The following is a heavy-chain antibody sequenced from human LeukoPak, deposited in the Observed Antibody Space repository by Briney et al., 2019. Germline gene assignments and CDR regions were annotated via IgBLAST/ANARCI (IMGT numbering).Heavy chain of an antibody. J-gene: IGHJ4*02. V-gene: IGHV2-70*04. Sequence: SGPAPVKPTQTLTLTCTFSGFSLSTSGMRVSWIRQPPGKALEWLARIDWDDDKFYSTSLKTRLTISKDTSKNQVVLTMTNMDPVDTATYYCARDYYGSGDFDYWGQGTLVTVSS. CDR3: ARDYYGSGDFDY. D-gene: IGHD3-10*01. CDR2: IDWDDDK. CDR1: GFSLSTSGMR.